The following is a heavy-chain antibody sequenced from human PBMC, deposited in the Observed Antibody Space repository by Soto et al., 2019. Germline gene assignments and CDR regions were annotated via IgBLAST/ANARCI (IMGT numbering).Heavy chain of an antibody. CDR3: ATYYASQLGAMDV. V-gene: IGHV4-39*01. D-gene: IGHD1-1*01. CDR1: GGSISSRTYY. J-gene: IGHJ6*02. Sequence: QLQLQESGPGLVKPSETLSLTCTVSGGSISSRTYYWTWIRQPPGKGLEWIANIYYSGNTYYNPSLTSRVTISVDTSKNQFSLKLSSVTAADTAVYFCATYYASQLGAMDVWGQGTTVSVSS. CDR2: IYYSGNT.